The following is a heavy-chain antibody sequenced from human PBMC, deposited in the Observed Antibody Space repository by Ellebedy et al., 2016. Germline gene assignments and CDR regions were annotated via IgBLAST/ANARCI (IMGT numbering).Heavy chain of an antibody. D-gene: IGHD4-17*01. CDR2: INSDGSST. Sequence: GESLKISCAASGFTFSSYWMHWVRQAPGKGLVWVSRINSDGSSTSYADSVKGRFTISRDNAKNTLYLQMNSLRAEDTAVYYCARGWDGDEGANDAFDIWGQGTMVTVSS. J-gene: IGHJ3*02. CDR1: GFTFSSYW. V-gene: IGHV3-74*01. CDR3: ARGWDGDEGANDAFDI.